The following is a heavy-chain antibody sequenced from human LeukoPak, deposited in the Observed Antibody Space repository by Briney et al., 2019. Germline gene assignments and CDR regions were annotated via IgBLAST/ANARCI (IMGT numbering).Heavy chain of an antibody. CDR1: GFTFSSYS. D-gene: IGHD3-22*01. Sequence: PGGSLRLSCAASGFTFSSYSMNWVRQAPGKGLEWVSSISSSSSYIYYADSVKGRFTISRDNAKNSPYLQMNSLRAEDTAVYYCARDKYYYDSSGYQEFDYWGQGTLVTVSS. V-gene: IGHV3-21*01. J-gene: IGHJ4*02. CDR3: ARDKYYYDSSGYQEFDY. CDR2: ISSSSSYI.